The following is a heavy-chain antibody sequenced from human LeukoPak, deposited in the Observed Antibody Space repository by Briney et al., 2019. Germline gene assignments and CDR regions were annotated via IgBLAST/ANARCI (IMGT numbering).Heavy chain of an antibody. CDR2: ISGSGGST. D-gene: IGHD1-1*01. J-gene: IGHJ6*03. Sequence: GGTLRLSCAASGFTFSSYGMSWVRQAPGKGLEWVSAISGSGGSTYYADSVKGRFTISRDNSKNTLYLQMNSLRAEDTAVYYCAKSLSGGGTTYYYYMDVWGKGTTVTISS. V-gene: IGHV3-23*01. CDR1: GFTFSSYG. CDR3: AKSLSGGGTTYYYYMDV.